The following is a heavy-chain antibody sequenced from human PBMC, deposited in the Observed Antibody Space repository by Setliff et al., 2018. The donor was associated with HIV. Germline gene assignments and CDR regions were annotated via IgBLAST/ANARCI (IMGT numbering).Heavy chain of an antibody. CDR3: ARVHLTTNAVYGVVSNWFDP. V-gene: IGHV3-7*03. J-gene: IGHJ5*02. CDR2: ISPDGSRN. CDR1: GFNFNNFW. Sequence: GGSLRLSCAASGFNFNNFWMHWVRQAPGKGLEWVASISPDGSRNHCVGSVKGRFTASRDNAKSSLYLQMNSLRAVDTAVYYCARVHLTTNAVYGVVSNWFDPWGHGALV. D-gene: IGHD3-3*01.